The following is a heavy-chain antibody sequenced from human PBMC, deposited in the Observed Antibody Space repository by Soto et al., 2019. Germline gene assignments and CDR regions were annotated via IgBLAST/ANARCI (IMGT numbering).Heavy chain of an antibody. CDR1: GYTFTDYH. J-gene: IGHJ4*02. V-gene: IGHV1-2*02. Sequence: QVHLVQSGAEVKRPGDSVKVSCKASGYTFTDYHIHWVRQAPGQGLEWMGRITPKSGEIYYSPKFQGRVTLTRDTSISTAYMELTTLRFDETAVYYCARAPIWGTTGDFDYWGQGTLATVSS. CDR3: ARAPIWGTTGDFDY. D-gene: IGHD1-7*01. CDR2: ITPKSGEI.